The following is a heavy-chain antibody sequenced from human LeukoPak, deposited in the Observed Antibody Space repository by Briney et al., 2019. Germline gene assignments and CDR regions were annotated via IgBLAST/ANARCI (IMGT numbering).Heavy chain of an antibody. D-gene: IGHD6-6*01. V-gene: IGHV3-30*18. CDR1: GFIFSHYG. J-gene: IGHJ2*01. CDR3: AKRDRIAARPPPYWYFDL. CDR2: IWHDGSSK. Sequence: GRSLRLSCAASGFIFSHYGMHWVRQAPGKGLEWVAVIWHDGSSKYYADSVKGRFTISRDNSENTVYLQMNSLRAEDTAVYYCAKRDRIAARPPPYWYFDLWGRGTLVTVSS.